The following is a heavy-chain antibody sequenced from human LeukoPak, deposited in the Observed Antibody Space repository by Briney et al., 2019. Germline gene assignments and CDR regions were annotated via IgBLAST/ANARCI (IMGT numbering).Heavy chain of an antibody. Sequence: GASVKVSCKASGYSFTDYDIIWVRQAAGQGLEWVGWVNPNSASTAYARKFQGRVTMTSSNSISTAYMELSRLRSDDTAVYYCARGPNLFFGELSDYWGQGTLVTVSS. CDR1: GYSFTDYD. CDR2: VNPNSAST. J-gene: IGHJ4*02. D-gene: IGHD3-10*01. CDR3: ARGPNLFFGELSDY. V-gene: IGHV1-8*01.